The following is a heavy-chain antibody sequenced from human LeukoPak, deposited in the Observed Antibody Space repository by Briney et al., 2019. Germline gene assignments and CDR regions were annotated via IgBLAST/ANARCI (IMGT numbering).Heavy chain of an antibody. Sequence: ASVKVSCTASGYTFTGYYLHWVRQAPGQGLEWMGWINPNSGGTNYAQKFQGRVTMTRDTSISTAYMELSRLRSDDTAVYYCAREDDILTGYPDYWGQGTLVTVSS. D-gene: IGHD3-9*01. CDR3: AREDDILTGYPDY. V-gene: IGHV1-2*02. CDR1: GYTFTGYY. CDR2: INPNSGGT. J-gene: IGHJ4*02.